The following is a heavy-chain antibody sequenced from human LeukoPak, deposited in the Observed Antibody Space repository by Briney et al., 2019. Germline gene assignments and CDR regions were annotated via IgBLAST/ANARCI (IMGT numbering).Heavy chain of an antibody. V-gene: IGHV3-66*01. CDR2: IYSGGST. D-gene: IGHD6-19*01. Sequence: PGGSLRLSCAASGFTVSSNYMSWVRQAPGKGLEWVSVIYSGGSTYYADSVKGRFTISRDNFKNTLYLQMNSLRAEDTAVYYCARDASSGWYYFDYWGQGTLGTVSS. J-gene: IGHJ4*02. CDR1: GFTVSSNY. CDR3: ARDASSGWYYFDY.